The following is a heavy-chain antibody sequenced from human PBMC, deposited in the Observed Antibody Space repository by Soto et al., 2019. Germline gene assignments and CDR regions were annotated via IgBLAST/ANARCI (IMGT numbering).Heavy chain of an antibody. CDR2: IGSSDIYT. CDR1: GFIFDDYA. J-gene: IGHJ6*02. V-gene: IGHV3-21*01. CDR3: ARYQVGLDV. Sequence: LRLSCAASGFIFDDYAMHWVRQAPGNGLEWVSSIGSSDIYTSYADSLKGRLIISRDNANNSVYLQINNLRADATAVYYCARYQVGLDVWGQGTPVTVSS.